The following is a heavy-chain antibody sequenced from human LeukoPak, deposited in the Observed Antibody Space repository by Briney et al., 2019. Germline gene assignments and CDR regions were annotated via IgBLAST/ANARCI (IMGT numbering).Heavy chain of an antibody. CDR2: INPNSGGT. V-gene: IGHV1-2*02. CDR3: ARDLDYYDSSGYAN. Sequence: ASVKVSCKASGYTFTGYYTHWVRQAPGQGLEWMGWINPNSGGTNYAQKFQGRVTMTRDTSISTAYMELSRLRSDDTAVYYCARDLDYYDSSGYANWGQGTLVTVSS. J-gene: IGHJ4*02. CDR1: GYTFTGYY. D-gene: IGHD3-22*01.